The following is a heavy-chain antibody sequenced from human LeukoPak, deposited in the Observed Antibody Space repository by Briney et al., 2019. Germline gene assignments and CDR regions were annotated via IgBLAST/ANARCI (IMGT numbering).Heavy chain of an antibody. CDR1: GFTFRTYC. D-gene: IGHD1-26*01. V-gene: IGHV3-7*01. Sequence: GGSLSLSCAASGFTFRTYCMSWVRQAPGKGLEWVANIMQDGDDKYYVDSVKGRFTISRDNAKNSLYLQLNSLRVEDTAVYYCASRIVGTPDYFDYWGQGTLVTVSS. J-gene: IGHJ4*02. CDR2: IMQDGDDK. CDR3: ASRIVGTPDYFDY.